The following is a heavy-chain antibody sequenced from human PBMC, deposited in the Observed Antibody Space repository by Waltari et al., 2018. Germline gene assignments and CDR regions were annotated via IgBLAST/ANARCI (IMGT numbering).Heavy chain of an antibody. J-gene: IGHJ3*02. D-gene: IGHD6-13*01. CDR3: ARGRQQLSQENAFDI. CDR2: ISPIFGTA. CDR1: GGTFSSYA. Sequence: QVQLVQSGAEVKKPGSSVKVSCKASGGTFSSYAISWVRQAPGQGLEWMGGISPIFGTANYAQKVQGRVTITTDESTSTAYMELSSLRSEDTAVYYCARGRQQLSQENAFDIWGQGTMVTVSS. V-gene: IGHV1-69*05.